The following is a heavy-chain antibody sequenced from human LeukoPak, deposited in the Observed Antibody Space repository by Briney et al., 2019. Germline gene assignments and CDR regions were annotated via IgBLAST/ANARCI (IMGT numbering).Heavy chain of an antibody. CDR2: IKGKSDGGTT. CDR3: TTTDGGNSGG. D-gene: IGHD4-23*01. V-gene: IGHV3-15*01. J-gene: IGHJ4*02. Sequence: GGSLRLSCAASGFTFTNAWTTWVRQAPGKGLEWVGRIKGKSDGGTTDYAAPVKGRFTISRDDSKNTLYLQMSSLETEDTAVYYCTTTDGGNSGGWGQGTLVTVSS. CDR1: GFTFTNAW.